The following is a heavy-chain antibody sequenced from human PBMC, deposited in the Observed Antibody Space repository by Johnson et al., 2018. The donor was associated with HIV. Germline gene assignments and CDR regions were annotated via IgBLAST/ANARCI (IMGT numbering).Heavy chain of an antibody. CDR3: AKGRWEATTYDDVFNI. V-gene: IGHV3-30*02. J-gene: IGHJ3*02. Sequence: QVQLVESGGGVVQPGGSLRLSCAASGITFSSYGMHWVRQAPGRGLEWVAFIRYDGSNKYYADSVKGRFTISRDNSKNTLDLQMNSLRAEDTAVYYCAKGRWEATTYDDVFNIWGQGTMVTVSS. CDR1: GITFSSYG. CDR2: IRYDGSNK. D-gene: IGHD1-26*01.